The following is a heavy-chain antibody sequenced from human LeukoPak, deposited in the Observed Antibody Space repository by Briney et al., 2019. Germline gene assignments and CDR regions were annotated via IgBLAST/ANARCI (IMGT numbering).Heavy chain of an antibody. CDR3: ARADCSGGSCYSYFDY. V-gene: IGHV3-48*03. Sequence: PGGSLRLSCAASGFTFSSYEMNWVRQAPGKGLEWVSYISSSGSTIYYADSVKGRFTISRDNAKNSLYLQMNSLRAEDTAVYYCARADCSGGSCYSYFDYWGQGTLVTVSS. D-gene: IGHD2-15*01. J-gene: IGHJ4*02. CDR1: GFTFSSYE. CDR2: ISSSGSTI.